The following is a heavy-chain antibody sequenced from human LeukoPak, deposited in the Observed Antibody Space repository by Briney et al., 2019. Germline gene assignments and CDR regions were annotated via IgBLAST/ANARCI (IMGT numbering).Heavy chain of an antibody. CDR1: GFTFSDYY. D-gene: IGHD3-22*01. J-gene: IGHJ4*02. CDR2: ISSSGSTI. V-gene: IGHV3-11*01. CDR3: ARLEYYYDSSGYDY. Sequence: GGSMRLSCAASGFTFSDYYMSWIRQAPGKGLEWVSYISSSGSTIYYADSVKGRFTISRDNAKNSLYLQMNSLRAEDTAVYYCARLEYYYDSSGYDYWGQGTLSPSPQ.